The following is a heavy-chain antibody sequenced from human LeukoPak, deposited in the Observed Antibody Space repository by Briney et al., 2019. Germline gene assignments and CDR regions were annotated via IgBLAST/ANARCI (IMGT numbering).Heavy chain of an antibody. CDR2: INHSGST. J-gene: IGHJ4*02. CDR1: GGSFSGYY. Sequence: SETLSLTCAVYGGSFSGYYWSWIRQPPGKGLEWIGEINHSGSTNYNPSLKSRVTISVDTSKNQFSLKLSSVTAADTAVYYCARGWVRGVSPPFDYWGQGTLVTVSS. D-gene: IGHD3-10*01. V-gene: IGHV4-34*01. CDR3: ARGWVRGVSPPFDY.